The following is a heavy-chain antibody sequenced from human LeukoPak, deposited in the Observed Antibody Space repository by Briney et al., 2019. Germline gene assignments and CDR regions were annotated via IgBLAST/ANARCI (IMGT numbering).Heavy chain of an antibody. V-gene: IGHV4-59*02. D-gene: IGHD4-11*01. CDR3: ARDGSNWSNDYYHGVDV. J-gene: IGHJ6*02. Sequence: ASETLSLTCTVSGDSVTTYYWSRIRQPPGKGLEWLGYVYYSGSATYNPSLKSRVTISVDTSKNQFSLRLSSVTAADTAVYYCARDGSNWSNDYYHGVDVWGQGTTVTVSS. CDR2: VYYSGSA. CDR1: GDSVTTYY.